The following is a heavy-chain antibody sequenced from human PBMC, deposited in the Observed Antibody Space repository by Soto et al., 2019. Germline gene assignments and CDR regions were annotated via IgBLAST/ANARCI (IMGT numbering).Heavy chain of an antibody. D-gene: IGHD3-3*01. CDR3: ARARFDSWSHIYYGLDV. J-gene: IGHJ6*02. V-gene: IGHV4-34*01. CDR1: GGSFSGYS. CDR2: INHSGTT. Sequence: SETLSLTCAVYGGSFSGYSWTWLRQPPGKGLEWIGEINHSGTTDYNPALKSRVTMSADTTKIQSSLRMPSGPAADTAVYYGARARFDSWSHIYYGLDVWGQGTTVTVSS.